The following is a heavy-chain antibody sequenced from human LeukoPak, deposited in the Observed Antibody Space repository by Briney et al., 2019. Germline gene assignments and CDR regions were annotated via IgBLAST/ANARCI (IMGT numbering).Heavy chain of an antibody. CDR2: FDPEDGET. D-gene: IGHD2-21*02. J-gene: IGHJ6*02. CDR3: ATAYCGGDCPEEYYYGMDV. CDR1: GYTLTELS. Sequence: GASVKVSCKVSGYTLTELSMHWVRQAPGKGLEWMGGFDPEDGETIYAQKFQGRVTMTEDTSTDTAYMELSSLRSEDTAVYYCATAYCGGDCPEEYYYGMDVWGQGTTVTVSS. V-gene: IGHV1-24*01.